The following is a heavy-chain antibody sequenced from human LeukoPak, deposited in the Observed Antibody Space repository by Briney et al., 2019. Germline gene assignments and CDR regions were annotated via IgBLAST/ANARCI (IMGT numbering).Heavy chain of an antibody. CDR3: ARIGDHFHWYLDL. CDR2: ISGSGGST. D-gene: IGHD3-3*02. V-gene: IGHV3-23*01. CDR1: GFTFSSYA. J-gene: IGHJ2*01. Sequence: GGSLRLSCAVSGFTFSSYAMRWGRQAPGKGLEWVSSISGSGGSTYYTDSVKGRFTISRDNSENTLYLQMNSLRVEDTAVYYCARIGDHFHWYLDLWGRGTLVTVSS.